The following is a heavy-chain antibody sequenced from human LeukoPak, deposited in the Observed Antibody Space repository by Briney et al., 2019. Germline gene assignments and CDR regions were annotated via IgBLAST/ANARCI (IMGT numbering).Heavy chain of an antibody. CDR3: ARDRYSYGYALDC. Sequence: PGGSLRLPCTASGFTVSNNYMSWVRQAPGKGLEWVSVIYSGGSTYHADSVKGRFIISRDNSKNTLNLQMNSLRVEDSAVYYCARDRYSYGYALDCWGQGTLVTVSS. V-gene: IGHV3-66*02. CDR1: GFTVSNNY. D-gene: IGHD5-18*01. CDR2: IYSGGST. J-gene: IGHJ4*02.